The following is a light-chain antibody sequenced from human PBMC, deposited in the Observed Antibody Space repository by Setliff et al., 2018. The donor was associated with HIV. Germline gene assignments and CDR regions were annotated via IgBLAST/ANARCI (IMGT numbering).Light chain of an antibody. CDR3: NTYISSTPNYV. CDR1: SSDIGSYNY. Sequence: QSVLTQPASVSGPPGQSIAISCTGTSSDIGSYNYVSWYQHHPGKAPRLIIYDVTNRPSGVSDRFSGSKSGNTASLTISGLQAEDDADYYCNTYISSTPNYVFGTGTKVTVL. CDR2: DVT. J-gene: IGLJ1*01. V-gene: IGLV2-14*01.